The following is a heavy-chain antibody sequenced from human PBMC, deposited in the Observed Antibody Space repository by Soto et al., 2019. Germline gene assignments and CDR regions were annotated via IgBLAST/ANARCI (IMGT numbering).Heavy chain of an antibody. J-gene: IGHJ6*02. CDR2: ISSSSSYI. V-gene: IGHV3-21*04. Sequence: GGPMRLSWTASGCNFISHSMNWVSQAPGKGLEWVSSISSSSSYIYYADSVKGRFTISRDNSKNTLYLQMNSLRAEDTAVYYCANLGYPPPYYYGMDVWGQGTTVTVSS. CDR1: GCNFISHS. CDR3: ANLGYPPPYYYGMDV. D-gene: IGHD2-2*03.